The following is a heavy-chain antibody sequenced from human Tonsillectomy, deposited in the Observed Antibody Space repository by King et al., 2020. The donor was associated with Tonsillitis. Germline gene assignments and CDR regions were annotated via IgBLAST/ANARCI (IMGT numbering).Heavy chain of an antibody. CDR1: GFTFSSYA. J-gene: IGHJ4*02. V-gene: IGHV3-30-3*01. CDR3: ASDPYSSGWLTVGYFDY. CDR2: ISYDGSNK. Sequence: VQLVESGGGVVQPGRSLRLSCAASGFTFSSYAMHWVRQAPGKGLEWVAVISYDGSNKYYADSVKGRFTISRDNSKNTLYLQMNSLRADDTAVYYCASDPYSSGWLTVGYFDYWGQGTLVTVSS. D-gene: IGHD6-19*01.